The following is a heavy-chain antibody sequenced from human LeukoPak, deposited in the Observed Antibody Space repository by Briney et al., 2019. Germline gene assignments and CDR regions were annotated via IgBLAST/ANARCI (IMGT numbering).Heavy chain of an antibody. Sequence: PSETLSFTCAVYGGSFSGYYWSWIRQPPGKGLEWIGEINHSGSTNYNPSLKSRVTISVDTSKNQFSLKLSSVTAADTAVYYCARYSGWYRDFDYWGQGTLVTVSS. CDR3: ARYSGWYRDFDY. V-gene: IGHV4-34*01. CDR1: GGSFSGYY. CDR2: INHSGST. J-gene: IGHJ4*02. D-gene: IGHD6-19*01.